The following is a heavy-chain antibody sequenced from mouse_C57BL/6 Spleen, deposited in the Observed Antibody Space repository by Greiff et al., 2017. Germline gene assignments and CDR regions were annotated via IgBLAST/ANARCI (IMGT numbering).Heavy chain of an antibody. CDR1: GYSITSGYY. CDR2: ISYDGSN. J-gene: IGHJ2*01. Sequence: EVKLMESGPGLVKPSQSLSLTCSVTGYSITSGYYWNWIRQFPGNKLEWMGYISYDGSNNYNPSLKNRISITRDTSKNQFFLKLNSVTTEDTATYYCARGGTTVVGDYWGQGTTLTVSS. CDR3: ARGGTTVVGDY. D-gene: IGHD1-1*01. V-gene: IGHV3-6*01.